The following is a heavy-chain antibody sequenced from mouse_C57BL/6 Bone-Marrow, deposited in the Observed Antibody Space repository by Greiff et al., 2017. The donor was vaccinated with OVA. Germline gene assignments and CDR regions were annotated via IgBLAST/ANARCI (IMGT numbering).Heavy chain of an antibody. CDR1: GFNIKDYY. V-gene: IGHV14-2*01. CDR3: AFITTVVAGSYYAMDY. D-gene: IGHD1-1*01. J-gene: IGHJ4*01. CDR2: IDPEDGET. Sequence: EVQLQQSGAELVKPGASVKLSCTASGFNIKDYYMHWVKQRTEQGLEWIGRIDPEDGETKYAPKFKGKATITADTSSNTAYLQLSSLTSEDTAVYYCAFITTVVAGSYYAMDYWGQGTSVTVSS.